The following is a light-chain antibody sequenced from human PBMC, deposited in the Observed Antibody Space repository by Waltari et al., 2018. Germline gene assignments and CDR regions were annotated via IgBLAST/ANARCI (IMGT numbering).Light chain of an antibody. CDR2: LTH. Sequence: QSVLTQPPSASGTPGQSVTISCSGSISNIGTHYVYWYQQLPGTAPKLLIYLTHRRPAGVPDRFSASKSGTSASLAISGLRFEDEADYYCATRDEGPTVVFGGGTKLTVL. J-gene: IGLJ2*01. CDR1: ISNIGTHY. CDR3: ATRDEGPTVV. V-gene: IGLV1-47*01.